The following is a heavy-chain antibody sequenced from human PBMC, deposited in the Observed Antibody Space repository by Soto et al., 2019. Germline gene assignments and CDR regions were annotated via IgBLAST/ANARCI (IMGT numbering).Heavy chain of an antibody. Sequence: HLQLQESGPGLVKPSETLSLTCTVSGGSISSSSYYWGWIRQPPGKVLEWIGSIYYSGSTYYNPSRKSRVTISVDTSKNQFSRKLSSVTAADTAVYYCARHRRHRGGYFDYWGQGTLVTVSS. V-gene: IGHV4-39*01. CDR1: GGSISSSSYY. CDR2: IYYSGST. D-gene: IGHD1-26*01. CDR3: ARHRRHRGGYFDY. J-gene: IGHJ4*02.